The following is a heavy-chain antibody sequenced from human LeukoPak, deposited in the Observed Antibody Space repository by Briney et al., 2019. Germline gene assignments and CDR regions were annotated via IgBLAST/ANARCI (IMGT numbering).Heavy chain of an antibody. CDR2: FSGSGGST. CDR1: GFTFSNYA. Sequence: GSLRLSCAASGFTFSNYAMAWVRQIPGKGLEWVSIFSGSGGSTYYADAVKGRFTVSRDNSKSTLYLHMNNLRVDDTAIYYCASRPAPSLGPLDYWGQGTLVTVSS. J-gene: IGHJ4*02. D-gene: IGHD2-2*01. V-gene: IGHV3-23*01. CDR3: ASRPAPSLGPLDY.